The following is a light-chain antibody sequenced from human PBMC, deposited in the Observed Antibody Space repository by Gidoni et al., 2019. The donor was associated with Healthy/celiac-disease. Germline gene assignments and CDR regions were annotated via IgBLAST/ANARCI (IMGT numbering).Light chain of an antibody. Sequence: QSALTPSPSASGSPGQSVTISCTGTSSDVGGYNYVSWYQQHPGKAPKPMIYEVSKRPSGVPDRFSGSKSGNTASLTVSGLQAEDEADYYCSSYAGSKPVFGGGTKLTVL. V-gene: IGLV2-8*01. CDR1: SSDVGGYNY. CDR3: SSYAGSKPV. J-gene: IGLJ2*01. CDR2: EVS.